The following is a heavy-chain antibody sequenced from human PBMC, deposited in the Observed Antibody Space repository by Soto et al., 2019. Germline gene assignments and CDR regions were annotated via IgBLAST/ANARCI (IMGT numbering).Heavy chain of an antibody. D-gene: IGHD1-26*01. CDR3: AKNQGVELVPLATVDWFDP. CDR1: GFIFENFG. CDR2: ISGSGFKK. Sequence: GGSLRLSCAASGFIFENFGMSWARQAPGKGLEWISSISGSGFKKYYADSVKGRFTISRDNSKSTVYLELNNLSAEDTAVYHCAKNQGVELVPLATVDWFDPWGQGSVVTVSS. V-gene: IGHV3-23*01. J-gene: IGHJ5*02.